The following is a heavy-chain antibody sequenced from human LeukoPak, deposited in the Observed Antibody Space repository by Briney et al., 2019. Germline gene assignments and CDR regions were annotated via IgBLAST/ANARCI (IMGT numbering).Heavy chain of an antibody. Sequence: GGSLRLSCAVSGFNVSSNYMTWVRQAQGKGLECVSVIYTGGQTYYAESVKGRFTISRENSKNTLYLQMNRLRAEDTAVYYCARNYGLGSYYNVGFAYWGQGTLVTVSS. CDR1: GFNVSSNY. CDR3: ARNYGLGSYYNVGFAY. J-gene: IGHJ4*02. CDR2: IYTGGQT. V-gene: IGHV3-53*01. D-gene: IGHD3-10*01.